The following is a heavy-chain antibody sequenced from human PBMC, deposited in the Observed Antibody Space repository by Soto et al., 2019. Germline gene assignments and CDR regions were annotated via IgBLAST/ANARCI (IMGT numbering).Heavy chain of an antibody. CDR1: GFTFSSYG. Sequence: QVQLVESGGGVVQPGRSLRLSCAASGFTFSSYGMHWVRQAPGKGLEWVAVIWYDGSNKYYADSVKGRFTISRDNSKNTLYLQMYSLRAEDTAVYDCARDFIAAAGTPSWYFDLWGRGTLVTVSS. D-gene: IGHD6-13*01. CDR2: IWYDGSNK. V-gene: IGHV3-33*01. CDR3: ARDFIAAAGTPSWYFDL. J-gene: IGHJ2*01.